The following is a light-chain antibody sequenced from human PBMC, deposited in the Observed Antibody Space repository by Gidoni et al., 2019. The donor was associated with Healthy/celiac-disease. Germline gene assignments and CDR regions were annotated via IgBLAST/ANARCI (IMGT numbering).Light chain of an antibody. V-gene: IGLV2-14*01. CDR3: SSYTSSGTPDV. J-gene: IGLJ1*01. CDR1: SSDVGGYNY. CDR2: EVS. Sequence: QSALTQPASVSGSPGQSITISCTGTSSDVGGYNYVSLYQQHPGKAPKLMIYEVSNRPSGVSNRFSGSKSGNTASLTISGLQAEDEADYYCSSYTSSGTPDVFGTGTKVTVL.